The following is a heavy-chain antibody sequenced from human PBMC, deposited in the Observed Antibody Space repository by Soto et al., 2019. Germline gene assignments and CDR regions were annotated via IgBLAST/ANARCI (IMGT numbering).Heavy chain of an antibody. CDR3: ARIRTYYYDSSGFWGYYFDY. Sequence: QVTLKESGPVLVKPTETLTLTCTVSGFSLSNARMGVSWIRQPPGKALEWLAHIFSNDEKSYSTSLKSRLTISKDTSKSQVVLTMTNMDPVDTAPYYCARIRTYYYDSSGFWGYYFDYWGQGTLVTVSS. V-gene: IGHV2-26*01. CDR1: GFSLSNARMG. D-gene: IGHD3-22*01. J-gene: IGHJ4*02. CDR2: IFSNDEK.